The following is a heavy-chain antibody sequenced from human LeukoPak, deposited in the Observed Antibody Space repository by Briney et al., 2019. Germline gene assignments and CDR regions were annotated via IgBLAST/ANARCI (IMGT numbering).Heavy chain of an antibody. J-gene: IGHJ6*03. D-gene: IGHD5-18*01. CDR2: IIPIFGTA. CDR1: GYTFTSYG. Sequence: SVKVSCKASGYTFTSYGISWVRQAPGQGLEWMGGIIPIFGTANYAQKFQGRVTITADKSTSTAYMELSSLRSEDTAVYYCARESGYSYGYDYYYYMDVWGKGTTVTVSS. V-gene: IGHV1-69*06. CDR3: ARESGYSYGYDYYYYMDV.